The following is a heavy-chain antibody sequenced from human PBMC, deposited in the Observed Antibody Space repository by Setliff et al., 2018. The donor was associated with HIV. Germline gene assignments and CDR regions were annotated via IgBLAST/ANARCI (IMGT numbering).Heavy chain of an antibody. V-gene: IGHV4-59*01. J-gene: IGHJ4*02. CDR2: VYHNGYT. Sequence: KPSETLSLTCTVSGGSIINYYWSWIRQPPGKGLEWIAYVYHNGYTSYNPSLKSRVTLSVDTSKNQFSLNLRSATAADTAVYYCARIPPYASGRGGFDSWGQGTLVTVSS. CDR1: GGSIINYY. CDR3: ARIPPYASGRGGFDS. D-gene: IGHD2-2*01.